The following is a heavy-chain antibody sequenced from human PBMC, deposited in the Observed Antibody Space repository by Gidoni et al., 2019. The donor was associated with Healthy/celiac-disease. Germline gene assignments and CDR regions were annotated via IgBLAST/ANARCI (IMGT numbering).Heavy chain of an antibody. CDR2: INHSGST. CDR1: GGSFSGYY. V-gene: IGHV4-34*01. J-gene: IGHJ4*02. CDR3: ARAPESSGSFDY. Sequence: QVQLQQWGAGLLKPSETLSLPCAVYGGSFSGYYWSWIRQPPGKGLEWIGEINHSGSTNYNPSLKGRVTISVDTSKSQFSLKLSSVTAADTAVYYCARAPESSGSFDYWGQGTLVTVSS. D-gene: IGHD6-19*01.